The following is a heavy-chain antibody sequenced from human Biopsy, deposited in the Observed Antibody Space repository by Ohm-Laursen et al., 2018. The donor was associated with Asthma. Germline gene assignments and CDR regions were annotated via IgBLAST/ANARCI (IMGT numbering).Heavy chain of an antibody. CDR1: GFTFSNYG. V-gene: IGHV3-30*18. D-gene: IGHD1-26*01. CDR2: ISFDGSNK. CDR3: PKDVFPGWELRRGPDS. Sequence: SLRLSCAATGFTFSNYGMHWVRQAPGKGLEWVAVISFDGSNKDFADSVKGRFTISRDNSKSTMYLEMNSLRAEDTAVYYCPKDVFPGWELRRGPDSWGQGTLVTVSS. J-gene: IGHJ4*02.